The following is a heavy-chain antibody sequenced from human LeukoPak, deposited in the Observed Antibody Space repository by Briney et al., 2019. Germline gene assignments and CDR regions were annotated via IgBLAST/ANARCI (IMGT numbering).Heavy chain of an antibody. J-gene: IGHJ4*02. D-gene: IGHD2-15*01. CDR2: ISAYNGNT. Sequence: GASVKVSCKASGYTFTSYGISWVRQAPGQGLEWMGWISAYNGNTNYAQKLQGRVTMTTDTSISTAYMELSRLRSDDTAVYYCARSPRYCSGGSCPTTFDYWGQGTLVTVSS. CDR3: ARSPRYCSGGSCPTTFDY. V-gene: IGHV1-18*01. CDR1: GYTFTSYG.